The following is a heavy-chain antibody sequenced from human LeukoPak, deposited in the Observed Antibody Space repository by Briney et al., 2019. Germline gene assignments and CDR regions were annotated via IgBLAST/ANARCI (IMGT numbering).Heavy chain of an antibody. CDR3: ARTPSSGWYHGEEFDY. CDR2: IIPIFGTA. Sequence: ASVKVSCKASGGTFSSYAISWVRQAPGQGLEWMGRIIPIFGTANYAQKFQGRVTITTDESTSTAYMELSSLTSEDTAVYYCARTPSSGWYHGEEFDYWGQGTLVTVSS. J-gene: IGHJ4*02. D-gene: IGHD6-19*01. CDR1: GGTFSSYA. V-gene: IGHV1-69*05.